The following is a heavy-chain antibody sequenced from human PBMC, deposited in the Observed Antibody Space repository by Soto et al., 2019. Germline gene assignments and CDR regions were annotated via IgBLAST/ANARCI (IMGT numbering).Heavy chain of an antibody. CDR3: EAEMTFGKLSVV. Sequence: QVQLVQSGAEVKKPGSSVKVSCKASGDTDTNSVISWVRQAPGQGLEWMGGIVPKFGTTYSAQKLQDRLTSTADESTSTVYVQLSSLRLDDTAVYYCEAEMTFGKLSVVWGQGTTVTVSS. V-gene: IGHV1-69*01. CDR2: IVPKFGTT. CDR1: GDTDTNSV. D-gene: IGHD3-16*02. J-gene: IGHJ6*02.